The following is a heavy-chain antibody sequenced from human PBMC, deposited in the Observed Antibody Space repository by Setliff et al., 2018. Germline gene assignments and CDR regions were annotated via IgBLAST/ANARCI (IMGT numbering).Heavy chain of an antibody. CDR2: LYTSGDT. CDR3: ARGMRDGYRSFHY. J-gene: IGHJ4*02. V-gene: IGHV4-4*07. CDR1: DGSLSTYY. Sequence: SETLSLTCTVSDGSLSTYYWSWIRQPAGKGLEWIGRLYTSGDTNYNPSLKSRVSMSLDTSKNQFSLKLTSVIAADTAVYYCARGMRDGYRSFHYWGQGTLVTVSS. D-gene: IGHD5-12*01.